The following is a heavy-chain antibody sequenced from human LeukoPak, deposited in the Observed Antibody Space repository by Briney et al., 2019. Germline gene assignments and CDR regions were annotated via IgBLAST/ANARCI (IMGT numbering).Heavy chain of an antibody. CDR2: ISSSSTI. CDR3: ARDYGMDV. CDR1: GFTFNSHS. Sequence: TGGSLRLSCAASGFTFNSHSMNWVRQAPGKGLEWVSYISSSSTIYYADSVKGRFTMSRDNARNSLYLQMNSLRDEDTAMYYCARDYGMDVWGQGTTVTVSS. V-gene: IGHV3-48*02. J-gene: IGHJ6*02.